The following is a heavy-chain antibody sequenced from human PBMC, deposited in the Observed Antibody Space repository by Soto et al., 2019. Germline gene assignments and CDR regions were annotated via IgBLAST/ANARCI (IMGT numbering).Heavy chain of an antibody. V-gene: IGHV3-9*01. CDR1: GFSFDDYA. D-gene: IGHD5-18*01. J-gene: IGHJ4*02. CDR3: ARGISAMAHFDY. CDR2: ISWNSAII. Sequence: EVQLVESGGGLVQPGRSLRLSCAASGFSFDDYAMHWVRQAPGKGLEWVSSISWNSAIIGYADSVKGRFTISRDNAKNSLYLQMNSLRAEDTALYYCARGISAMAHFDYWGQGTLVTVSS.